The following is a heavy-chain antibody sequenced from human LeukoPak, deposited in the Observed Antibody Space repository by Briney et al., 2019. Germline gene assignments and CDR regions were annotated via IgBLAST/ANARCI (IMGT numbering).Heavy chain of an antibody. CDR1: GYSFTSYW. D-gene: IGHD1-26*01. Sequence: GESLKISCKGSGYSFTSYWIGWVRQMPGKGLEWMGIIYPGDSDTRYSPSFQSQVTISADKSISTAYLQWSSLKASDTAMYYCARHSGSYYDYYYYYMDVWGKGTTVTVSS. CDR3: ARHSGSYYDYYYYYMDV. V-gene: IGHV5-51*01. CDR2: IYPGDSDT. J-gene: IGHJ6*03.